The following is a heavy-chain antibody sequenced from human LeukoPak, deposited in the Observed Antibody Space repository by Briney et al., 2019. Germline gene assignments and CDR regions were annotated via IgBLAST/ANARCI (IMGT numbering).Heavy chain of an antibody. V-gene: IGHV3-30-3*01. CDR3: ARDGDPMIVVSSSSWFDP. D-gene: IGHD3-22*01. CDR2: ISYDGSNK. CDR1: GFTFSSYA. Sequence: GESLRLSCAASGFTFSSYAMHWVRQAPGKGLEWVAVISYDGSNKYYADSVKGRFTISRDNSKNTLYLQMNSLRAEDTAVYYCARDGDPMIVVSSSSWFDPWGQGTLVTVSS. J-gene: IGHJ5*02.